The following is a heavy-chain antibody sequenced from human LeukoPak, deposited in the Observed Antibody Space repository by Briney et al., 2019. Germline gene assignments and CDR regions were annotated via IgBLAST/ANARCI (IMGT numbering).Heavy chain of an antibody. CDR3: ARASSPTQLGHNNRFDP. Sequence: GESLKISCKGSGYSFTSYWIGWVRQMPGKGLEWMGIIYPGDSDTRYSPSFQGQVTISADKSISTAYLQWSSLKASDTAMYYCARASSPTQLGHNNRFDPWGQGTLVTVYS. D-gene: IGHD6-13*01. CDR1: GYSFTSYW. V-gene: IGHV5-51*01. J-gene: IGHJ5*02. CDR2: IYPGDSDT.